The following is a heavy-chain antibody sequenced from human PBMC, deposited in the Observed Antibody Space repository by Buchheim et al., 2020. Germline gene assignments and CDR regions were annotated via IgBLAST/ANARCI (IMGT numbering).Heavy chain of an antibody. V-gene: IGHV3-11*01. CDR3: ARVRRIIVVVPAATNYYYYMDV. Sequence: QVQLVESGGGLVKPGGSLRLSCAASGFTFSDYYMSWIRQAPGKGLEWVSYISSSGSTIYYADSVKGRFTISRDNAKNSLYLKMNSLRAEDTAVYYCARVRRIIVVVPAATNYYYYMDVWGKGTT. D-gene: IGHD2-2*01. CDR1: GFTFSDYY. CDR2: ISSSGSTI. J-gene: IGHJ6*03.